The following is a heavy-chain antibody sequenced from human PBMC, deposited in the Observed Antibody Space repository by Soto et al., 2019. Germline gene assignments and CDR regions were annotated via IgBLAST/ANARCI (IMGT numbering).Heavy chain of an antibody. CDR1: GFTFSSYA. D-gene: IGHD3-3*01. CDR3: AKKGTYDFWSGYYTESPGYFDY. Sequence: GGSLRLSCAASGFTFSSYAMSWVRQAPGKGLEWVSAISGSGGSTYYADSVKGRFTISRDNSKNTLYLQMNSLRAEDTAVYYCAKKGTYDFWSGYYTESPGYFDYWGQGTLVTVSS. V-gene: IGHV3-23*01. J-gene: IGHJ4*02. CDR2: ISGSGGST.